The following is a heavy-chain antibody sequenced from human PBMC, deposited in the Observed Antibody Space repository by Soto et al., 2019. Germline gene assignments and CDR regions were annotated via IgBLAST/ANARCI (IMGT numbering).Heavy chain of an antibody. D-gene: IGHD3-10*01. CDR3: ARERITMVRGVIIYYYGMDV. Sequence: SETLSLTXTVSGGSISSSSYYWGWIRQPPGKGLEWIGSIYYSGSTYYNPSLKSRVTISVDTSKNQFSLKLSSVTAADTAVYYCARERITMVRGVIIYYYGMDVWGQGTTVTV. J-gene: IGHJ6*02. V-gene: IGHV4-39*02. CDR1: GGSISSSSYY. CDR2: IYYSGST.